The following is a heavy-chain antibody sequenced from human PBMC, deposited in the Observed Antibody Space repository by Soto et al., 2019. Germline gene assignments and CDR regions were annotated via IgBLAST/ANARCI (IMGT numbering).Heavy chain of an antibody. V-gene: IGHV1-2*02. CDR2: IDPKSGDT. Sequence: ASVEVSCKASEYSFTGHYLHWVRQAPGQGLEWMGWIDPKSGDTKYAPKFQDRVTMTRDTSISRAYMDLSSLRYDDTAVYYCARDYDKSGYDYFDPWGQGALVTVSS. CDR3: ARDYDKSGYDYFDP. CDR1: EYSFTGHY. J-gene: IGHJ5*02. D-gene: IGHD3-22*01.